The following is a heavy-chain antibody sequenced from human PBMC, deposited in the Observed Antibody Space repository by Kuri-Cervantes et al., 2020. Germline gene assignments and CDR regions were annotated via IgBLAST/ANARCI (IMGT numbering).Heavy chain of an antibody. CDR2: IWYGGSNK. CDR1: GFTFSNYG. J-gene: IGHJ4*02. CDR3: ARGYSGSLNYFDY. V-gene: IGHV3-33*01. Sequence: GESLKISCAASGFTFSNYGMHWVRQAPGKGLEWVAVIWYGGSNKNYADSVKGRFTISRDNSKNTLYLQMNSLRAEDTAVYYCARGYSGSLNYFDYWGQGTLVTVSS. D-gene: IGHD1-26*01.